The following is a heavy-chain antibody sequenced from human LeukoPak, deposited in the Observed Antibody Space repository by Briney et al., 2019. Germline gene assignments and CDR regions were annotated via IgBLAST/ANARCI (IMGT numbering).Heavy chain of an antibody. CDR2: IKDSGGST. CDR3: AKDSMGGYDYGWGVFDI. J-gene: IGHJ3*02. Sequence: GGSLRLSCAASGFTFSNAWMSWVRQAPGKGLEWVSAIKDSGGSTVYEDSVKGRFTISRDNSKNTLYLQMNTLRADDTAVYYCAKDSMGGYDYGWGVFDIWGQGTLVTVSS. V-gene: IGHV3-23*01. CDR1: GFTFSNAW. D-gene: IGHD5-18*01.